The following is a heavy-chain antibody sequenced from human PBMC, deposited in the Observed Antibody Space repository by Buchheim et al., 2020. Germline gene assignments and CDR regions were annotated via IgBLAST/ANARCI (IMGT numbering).Heavy chain of an antibody. CDR3: AKEHDFWSGYYTTENFYYYYGMDV. CDR2: IWYDGSNK. J-gene: IGHJ6*02. D-gene: IGHD3-3*01. Sequence: QVQLVESGGGVVQPGRSLRLSCAASGFTFSSYGMHWVRQAPGKGLEWVAVIWYDGSNKYYADSVKGRFTISRDNSKKTLYLQMNSLRAEDTAVYYCAKEHDFWSGYYTTENFYYYYGMDVWGQGTT. V-gene: IGHV3-33*06. CDR1: GFTFSSYG.